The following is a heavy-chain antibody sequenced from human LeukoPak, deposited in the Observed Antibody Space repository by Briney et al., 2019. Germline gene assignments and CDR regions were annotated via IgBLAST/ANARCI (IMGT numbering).Heavy chain of an antibody. D-gene: IGHD1-26*01. J-gene: IGHJ4*02. V-gene: IGHV3-7*01. CDR3: ARDAYASSGSFFEPDS. Sequence: PGGSLRLSCAASGFTFSSYWMSWVRQAPGKGLEWAANIKQDGSEKYYVDSVKGRFTISRDNAKNSLFLQMNSLTAEDTAVYYCARDAYASSGSFFEPDSWGQGTLVTVSS. CDR1: GFTFSSYW. CDR2: IKQDGSEK.